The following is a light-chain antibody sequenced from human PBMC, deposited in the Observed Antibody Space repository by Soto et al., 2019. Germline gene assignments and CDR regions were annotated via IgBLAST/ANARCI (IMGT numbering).Light chain of an antibody. CDR2: GAS. J-gene: IGKJ3*01. Sequence: EIVLTQSPGTLSLSPGERATLSCRASQIVSNNYLGWYQQKPGQAPRLLMSGASSRATGIPDRFSGSGSGTDFTHTISRLEPEDFAVYYCQQYGTAPFTFGPGTKVDIK. CDR3: QQYGTAPFT. CDR1: QIVSNNY. V-gene: IGKV3-20*01.